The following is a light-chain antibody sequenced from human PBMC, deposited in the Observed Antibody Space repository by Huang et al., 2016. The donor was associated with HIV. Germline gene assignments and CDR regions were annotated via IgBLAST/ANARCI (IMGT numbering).Light chain of an antibody. CDR3: QQYDNLPRFT. Sequence: DIQMTQSPSSLSASVGDRVTITCQASQDISNHLNWYQQKPGKAPKLLIYDASNLETGVSSRFSGSGSGTNFTFTISSLQPEDIATYYCQQYDNLPRFTFGPGTKVDIK. V-gene: IGKV1-33*01. CDR1: QDISNH. CDR2: DAS. J-gene: IGKJ3*01.